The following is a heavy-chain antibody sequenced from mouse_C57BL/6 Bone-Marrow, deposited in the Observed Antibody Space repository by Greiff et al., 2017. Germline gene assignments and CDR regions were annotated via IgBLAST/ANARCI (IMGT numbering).Heavy chain of an antibody. CDR1: GYTFTSYG. CDR3: ARECNYYSYDAMDY. J-gene: IGHJ4*01. Sequence: VQLVESGAELARPGASVKLSCKASGYTFTSYGISWVKQRTGPGLEWIGQIYPRSGYTYYNEKFKGKATLPADKSSSTAYMELRSLTSEDSAVCCCARECNYYSYDAMDYWGQGTSVTVSS. D-gene: IGHD2-1*01. CDR2: IYPRSGYT. V-gene: IGHV1-81*01.